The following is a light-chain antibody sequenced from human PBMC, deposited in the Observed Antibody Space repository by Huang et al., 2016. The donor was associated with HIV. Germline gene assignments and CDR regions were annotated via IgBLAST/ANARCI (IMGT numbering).Light chain of an antibody. V-gene: IGKV3-11*01. CDR3: QQRSNWPPRYT. CDR2: DAS. Sequence: IVLTQSPATLSLSPGERATLSCRASQSVSSYLAWYKQKPGQAPRLLIYDASNRATGIPARFSGSGSGTDFTLTISSLEPEDFAVYYCQQRSNWPPRYTFGQGTKLEIK. J-gene: IGKJ2*01. CDR1: QSVSSY.